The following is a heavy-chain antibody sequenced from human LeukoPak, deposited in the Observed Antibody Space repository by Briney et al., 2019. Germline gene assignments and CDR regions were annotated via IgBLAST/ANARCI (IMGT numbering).Heavy chain of an antibody. Sequence: QAGGSLRLSCAASGFTFSSYWMHWGRQAPGKGLVWVSRINTDGSYTDYADSVKGRFSISRDNAKNTLYLQLNSLRAEDTAVYYCTRSWNYVLDYWGQGTLVTVSS. D-gene: IGHD1-7*01. CDR2: INTDGSYT. V-gene: IGHV3-74*01. CDR3: TRSWNYVLDY. J-gene: IGHJ4*02. CDR1: GFTFSSYW.